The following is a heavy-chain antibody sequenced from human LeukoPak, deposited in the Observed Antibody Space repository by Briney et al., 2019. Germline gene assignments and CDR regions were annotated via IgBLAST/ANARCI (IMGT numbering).Heavy chain of an antibody. V-gene: IGHV4-61*02. CDR2: MYTSGST. J-gene: IGHJ5*02. Sequence: ASQTLSLTRTVSGDSISSGSYYWSWIRQPAGKGLEWIGRMYTSGSTNYNPSLKSRVTISVDTSKNQFSLKLSSVTATDTAVYYCARDRPHSNYAGVWFDPWGQGTLVTVSS. CDR3: ARDRPHSNYAGVWFDP. D-gene: IGHD4-11*01. CDR1: GDSISSGSYY.